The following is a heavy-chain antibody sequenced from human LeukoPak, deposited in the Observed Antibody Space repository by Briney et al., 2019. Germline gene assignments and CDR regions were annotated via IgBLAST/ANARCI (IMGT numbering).Heavy chain of an antibody. J-gene: IGHJ6*03. CDR1: GGSISSYY. Sequence: SETLSLTCTVSGGSISSYYWSWIRQPPGNGLEWIGYIYTSGSTNYNPSLKSRVTISVDTSKNQFSLKLSSVTAADTAVYYCARNVLRFLESYMDVWGKGTTVTVSS. D-gene: IGHD3-3*01. CDR2: IYTSGST. CDR3: ARNVLRFLESYMDV. V-gene: IGHV4-4*09.